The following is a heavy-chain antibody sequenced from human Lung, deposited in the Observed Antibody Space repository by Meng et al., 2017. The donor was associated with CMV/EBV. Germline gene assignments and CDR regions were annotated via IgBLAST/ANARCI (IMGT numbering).Heavy chain of an antibody. V-gene: IGHV1-2*02. Sequence: ASXXVSXKTSGYTFAGYYMNWVRQAPGQGLEWIGWIIPYSGATEYAQKFRGRVTMTRDTSTSTAYMELTSLTSDDSAVYFCAREGSVHLTTSEFWGQGRLVTVSS. CDR1: GYTFAGYY. CDR3: AREGSVHLTTSEF. CDR2: IIPYSGAT. J-gene: IGHJ4*02. D-gene: IGHD1-1*01.